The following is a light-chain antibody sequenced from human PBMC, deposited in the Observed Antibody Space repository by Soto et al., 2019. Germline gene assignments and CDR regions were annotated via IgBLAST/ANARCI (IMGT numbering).Light chain of an antibody. J-gene: IGKJ5*01. CDR1: QSVRDN. CDR3: QQRSNWPPIT. Sequence: EIVMTQSPATLAVSPGEGATLSCRASQSVRDNLSWYQQKPGQAPRLLISGASNRATGGPARFSGSGSGTDVTLTISSLEPEDFAVYYCQQRSNWPPITFGQGTRLEIK. V-gene: IGKV3-11*01. CDR2: GAS.